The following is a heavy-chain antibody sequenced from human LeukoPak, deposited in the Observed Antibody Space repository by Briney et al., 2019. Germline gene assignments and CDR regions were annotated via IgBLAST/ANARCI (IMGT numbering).Heavy chain of an antibody. J-gene: IGHJ3*02. Sequence: PGGSLRLSCAASGFTFSRYAMGWVRQAPGKGLEWVSAISGTGGSTSYADSVKGRFTISRDNSKNTLYLQMNSLRAEDTAVYYCAKEASSYSAFDIWGQGTMVTVSS. CDR1: GFTFSRYA. V-gene: IGHV3-23*01. D-gene: IGHD2-2*01. CDR3: AKEASSYSAFDI. CDR2: ISGTGGST.